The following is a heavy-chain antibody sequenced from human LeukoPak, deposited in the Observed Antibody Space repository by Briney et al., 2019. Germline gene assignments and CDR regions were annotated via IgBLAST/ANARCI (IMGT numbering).Heavy chain of an antibody. CDR2: MHPNSGDT. CDR1: GYTFTSYD. V-gene: IGHV1-8*02. Sequence: EASVKVSCKASGYTFTSYDINWVRQATGQGLEYMGWMHPNSGDTGYAQKFQGRVTMTRNTSISTAYMELRSLRSEDTAVYYCARVKEDAFDIWGQGTMVTVSS. J-gene: IGHJ3*02. CDR3: ARVKEDAFDI.